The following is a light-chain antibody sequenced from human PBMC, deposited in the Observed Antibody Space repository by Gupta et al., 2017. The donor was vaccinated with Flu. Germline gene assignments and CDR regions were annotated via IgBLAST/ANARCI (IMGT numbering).Light chain of an antibody. CDR1: QSVFSSSMSKNY. CDR3: QQYYSTPYT. Sequence: DIVMTQSPDSLSVSLGERAAINCKSSQSVFSSSMSKNYLVWYQQKPGQPPKVLIYWASTRESGVPDRFSGSGSGTDFTLTISSLQAEDVALYYCQQYYSTPYTFGQGTKLEIK. CDR2: WAS. V-gene: IGKV4-1*01. J-gene: IGKJ2*01.